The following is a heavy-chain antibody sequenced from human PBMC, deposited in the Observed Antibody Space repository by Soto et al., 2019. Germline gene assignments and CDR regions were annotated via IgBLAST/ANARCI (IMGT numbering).Heavy chain of an antibody. CDR2: ISAYNGNT. D-gene: IGHD2-2*01. V-gene: IGHV1-18*04. J-gene: IGHJ6*02. CDR3: ARDRVIVVVPAAIPAAAFDYYYGMDV. CDR1: GYTFTSYG. Sequence: ASVKVSCKASGYTFTSYGISWVRQAPGQGLEWMGWISAYNGNTNYAQKLQGRVTMTTDTSTSTAYMELRSLRSDDTAVYYCARDRVIVVVPAAIPAAAFDYYYGMDVWGQGTTVTVSS.